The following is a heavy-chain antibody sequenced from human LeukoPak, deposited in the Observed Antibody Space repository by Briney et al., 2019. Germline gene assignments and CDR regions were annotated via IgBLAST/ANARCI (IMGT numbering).Heavy chain of an antibody. V-gene: IGHV1-69*13. CDR2: IIPIFGTA. J-gene: IGHJ4*02. Sequence: SVKVSCKASGGTFSSYAISWVRQSPGQGLEWMGGIIPIFGTANYAQKFQGRVTITADESTSTAYMELSSLRSEDTAVYYCARDRGDGYNFITDYWGQGTLVTVSS. D-gene: IGHD5-24*01. CDR3: ARDRGDGYNFITDY. CDR1: GGTFSSYA.